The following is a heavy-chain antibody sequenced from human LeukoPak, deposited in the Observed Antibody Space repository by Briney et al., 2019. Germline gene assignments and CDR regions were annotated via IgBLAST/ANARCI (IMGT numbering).Heavy chain of an antibody. CDR3: ARDSSGYGSTDDAFDI. CDR1: GGSFSGYY. D-gene: IGHD3-10*01. CDR2: INHSGST. V-gene: IGHV4-34*01. Sequence: SETLSLTCAVYGGSFSGYYWSWIRQPPGKGLEWSGEINHSGSTNYNPSLKSRVTISVDTSKNQFSLKLSSVTAADTAVYYCARDSSGYGSTDDAFDIWGQGTLVTVSS. J-gene: IGHJ3*02.